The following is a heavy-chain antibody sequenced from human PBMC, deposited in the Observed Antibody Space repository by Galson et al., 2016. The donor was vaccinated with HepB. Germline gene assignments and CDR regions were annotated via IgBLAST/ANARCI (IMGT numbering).Heavy chain of an antibody. V-gene: IGHV1-69*13. CDR1: GGNFSSHG. D-gene: IGHD6-19*01. Sequence: SVKVSCKAFGGNFSSHGVGWVRQAPGQGLEWMGGTIPIFGITNYAQRFQGRVTITAGESTTTAYLELSSLTSEDTAVYYCAREAASGGWDNWFDPWGQGTLVTVSS. J-gene: IGHJ5*02. CDR3: AREAASGGWDNWFDP. CDR2: TIPIFGIT.